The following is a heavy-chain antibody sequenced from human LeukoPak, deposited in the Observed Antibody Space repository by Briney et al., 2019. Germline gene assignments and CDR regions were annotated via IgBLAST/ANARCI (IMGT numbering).Heavy chain of an antibody. V-gene: IGHV1-8*01. J-gene: IGHJ3*02. CDR2: MNPNSGNT. Sequence: ASVKVSCKASGYTFTSYDINWVRQATGQGLEWMVWMNPNSGNTGYAQKFQGRVTMTTNTSISTAYMELSSLRSEDTAVYYCASRDSSGYYYDAFDIWGQGTMVTVSS. CDR1: GYTFTSYD. CDR3: ASRDSSGYYYDAFDI. D-gene: IGHD3-22*01.